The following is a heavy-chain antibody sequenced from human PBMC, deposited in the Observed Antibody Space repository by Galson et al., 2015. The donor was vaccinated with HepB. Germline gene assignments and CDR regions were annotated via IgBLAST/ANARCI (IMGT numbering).Heavy chain of an antibody. CDR2: IRYDGSNK. Sequence: SLRLSCAASGFTFSSYGMRWVRQAPGKGLEWVAFIRYDGSNKYYADSVKGRFTISRDNSKNTLYLQMNSLRAEDTAVYYCAKQLLAWFGADDYWGQGTLVTVSS. CDR1: GFTFSSYG. V-gene: IGHV3-30*02. J-gene: IGHJ4*02. D-gene: IGHD3-10*01. CDR3: AKQLLAWFGADDY.